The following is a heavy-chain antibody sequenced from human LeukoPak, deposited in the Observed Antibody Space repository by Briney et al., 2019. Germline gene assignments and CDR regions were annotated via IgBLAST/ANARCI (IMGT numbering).Heavy chain of an antibody. CDR1: GGSFSVYD. D-gene: IGHD5-24*01. CDR2: INQSEST. J-gene: IGHJ4*02. V-gene: IGHV4-34*01. CDR3: ARGRLRDGYNYWDYFDY. Sequence: SETLSLTCAVYGGSFSVYDWSWIRQPPGKGLEWNGEINQSESTNYNPYLKSRVTISVDMSKNQFSLKLSSVPAADTAVYYCARGRLRDGYNYWDYFDYWGQGILVTVSS.